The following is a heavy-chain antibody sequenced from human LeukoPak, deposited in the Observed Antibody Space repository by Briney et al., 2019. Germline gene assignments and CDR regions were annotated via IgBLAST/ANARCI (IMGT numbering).Heavy chain of an antibody. CDR1: GGSFSGYY. CDR3: AREKRYYDFWSGYYSGFDY. Sequence: SETLSLTCPVYGGSFSGYYWSWIRQPPGKGLEWIGEINHSGSTNYNPSLKSRVTISVDTSKNQFSLKLSSVAAADTAVYYCAREKRYYDFWSGYYSGFDYWGQGTLVTVSS. CDR2: INHSGST. J-gene: IGHJ4*02. D-gene: IGHD3-3*01. V-gene: IGHV4-34*01.